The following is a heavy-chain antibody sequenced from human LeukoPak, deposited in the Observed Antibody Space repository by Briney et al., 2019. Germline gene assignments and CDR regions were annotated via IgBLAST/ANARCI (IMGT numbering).Heavy chain of an antibody. V-gene: IGHV5-51*01. CDR1: GYIFTNYW. Sequence: GESLKISCKGSGYIFTNYWIGWVRQMPGKGLEWMAFFYPGDSDTRYSPSFQGQVTISADKSISTVYLRWSSLKASDTAMYYCARLYGTYFDYWGQGTLVTVSS. CDR2: FYPGDSDT. D-gene: IGHD3-10*01. CDR3: ARLYGTYFDY. J-gene: IGHJ4*02.